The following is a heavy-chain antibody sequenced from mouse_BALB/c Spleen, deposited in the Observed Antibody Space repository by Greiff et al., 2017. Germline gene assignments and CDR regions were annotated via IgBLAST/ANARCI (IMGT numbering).Heavy chain of an antibody. V-gene: IGHV5-6*01. D-gene: IGHD2-2*01. CDR3: ARLYYGYEEGYAMDY. Sequence: DVHLVESGGDLVKPGGSLKLSCAASGFTFSSYGMSWVRQTPDKRLEWVATISSGGSYTYYPDSVKGRFTISRDNAKNTLYLQMSSLKSEDTAMYYCARLYYGYEEGYAMDYWGQGTSVTVSS. J-gene: IGHJ4*01. CDR2: ISSGGSYT. CDR1: GFTFSSYG.